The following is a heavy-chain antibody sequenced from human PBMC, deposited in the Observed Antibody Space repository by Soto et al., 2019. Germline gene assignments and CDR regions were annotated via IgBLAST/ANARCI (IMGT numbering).Heavy chain of an antibody. J-gene: IGHJ4*02. V-gene: IGHV3-49*03. CDR3: AREQGAYTLVRGDVDY. CDR1: GFTFGGYS. Sequence: EVQLVESGGGLVEPGRSLRLSCTASGFTFGGYSMSWFRQPPGKGLEWVSFIRRTVAGATAEYAASVKGRFTVSRDDSKSIVYLQMNSLKSEDTGVYYCAREQGAYTLVRGDVDYWGQGTLVTVSS. D-gene: IGHD3-10*01. CDR2: IRRTVAGATA.